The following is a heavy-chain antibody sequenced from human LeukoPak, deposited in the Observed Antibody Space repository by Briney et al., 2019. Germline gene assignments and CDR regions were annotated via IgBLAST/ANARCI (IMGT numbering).Heavy chain of an antibody. J-gene: IGHJ3*01. CDR1: GYTFTDFY. CDR3: AREAGDNAYDV. V-gene: IGHV1-2*02. D-gene: IGHD2-21*01. Sequence: ASVKVSCKASGYTFTDFYMHLLRQAPGQGLEWMGWINPKSGGTRYAQRFQGRVTMTRDTSISTSYMEVGRLIYDDTAVYCCAREAGDNAYDVWGQGTMVTVSS. CDR2: INPKSGGT.